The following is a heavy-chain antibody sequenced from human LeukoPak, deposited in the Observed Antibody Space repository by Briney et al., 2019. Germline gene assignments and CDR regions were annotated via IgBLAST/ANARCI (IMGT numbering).Heavy chain of an antibody. Sequence: GGSLRLSCAASGFTFGSYAMSWIRQAPGKGLEWVSYICSSGSTIYYADSVKGRFTISRDNSKNSLYLQMNSLRAEDTAVYCCARDEAVLRGYGQFDYWGQGTLVTVSS. D-gene: IGHD5-12*01. CDR1: GFTFGSYA. V-gene: IGHV3-11*01. CDR3: ARDEAVLRGYGQFDY. CDR2: ICSSGSTI. J-gene: IGHJ4*02.